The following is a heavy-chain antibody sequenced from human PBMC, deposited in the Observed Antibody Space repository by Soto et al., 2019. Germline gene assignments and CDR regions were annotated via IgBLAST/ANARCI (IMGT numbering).Heavy chain of an antibody. D-gene: IGHD6-6*01. CDR3: AKDFHHSSSPY. CDR1: GFTFSSYG. J-gene: IGHJ4*02. Sequence: GGSLRLSCAASGFTFSSYGMSWVRQAPGKGLEWVSAISGSGGSTYYADSVKGRFTISRGNSKNTLYLQMNSLRAEDTAVYYCAKDFHHSSSPYWGQGTLVTVSS. CDR2: ISGSGGST. V-gene: IGHV3-23*01.